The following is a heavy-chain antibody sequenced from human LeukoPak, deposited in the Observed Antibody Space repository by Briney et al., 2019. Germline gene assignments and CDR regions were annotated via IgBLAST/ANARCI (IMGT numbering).Heavy chain of an antibody. CDR1: GFTVSSNY. Sequence: GGSLRLSCAASGFTVSSNYMSWVRQAPGKGLEWVSVIYSGGSTYYADSVKGRFTISRDNSKNTLYLQMNSLRAEDTAVYYCARWYSSSWNYFDYWGQGTLVTVSS. D-gene: IGHD6-13*01. V-gene: IGHV3-66*01. J-gene: IGHJ4*02. CDR3: ARWYSSSWNYFDY. CDR2: IYSGGST.